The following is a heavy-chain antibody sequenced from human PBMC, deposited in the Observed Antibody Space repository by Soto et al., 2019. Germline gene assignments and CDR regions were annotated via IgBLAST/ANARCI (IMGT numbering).Heavy chain of an antibody. J-gene: IGHJ4*02. D-gene: IGHD1-26*01. Sequence: SETLSLTCTVSGGSVSSDSYYWSWIRQPPGKGLEWIGYIYYSGSTNYNPSLKSRVTISVGTSKNQFSLKLSSVTAADTAVYYCAREESPYYAFDYWGQGTLVTASS. CDR3: AREESPYYAFDY. CDR1: GGSVSSDSYY. CDR2: IYYSGST. V-gene: IGHV4-61*01.